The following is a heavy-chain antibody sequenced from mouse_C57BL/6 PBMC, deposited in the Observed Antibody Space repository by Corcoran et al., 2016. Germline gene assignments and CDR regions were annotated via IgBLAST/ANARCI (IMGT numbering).Heavy chain of an antibody. CDR1: GYTFTNYW. D-gene: IGHD1-1*01. J-gene: IGHJ4*01. CDR2: IYPGGGYT. V-gene: IGHV1-63*01. Sequence: QVQLQQSGAELVRPGTSVKMSCKASGYTFTNYWIGWAKQRPGHGLEWIGDIYPGGGYTNYNEKFKGKATLTADKSSSTAYLQFSSLTSEDSAIYYCARWSFYYGSRGAMDYWGQGTSVTVSS. CDR3: ARWSFYYGSRGAMDY.